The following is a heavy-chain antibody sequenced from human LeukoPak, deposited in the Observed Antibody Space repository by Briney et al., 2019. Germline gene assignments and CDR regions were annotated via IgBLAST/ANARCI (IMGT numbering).Heavy chain of an antibody. CDR1: GGTFSSYT. J-gene: IGHJ5*02. CDR2: IIPILGIA. D-gene: IGHD3-3*01. Sequence: AASVKVSCKASGGTFSSYTISWVRQAPGQGLEWMGRIIPILGIANYAQKFQGRVTITADKSTSTAYMELSSLRSEDTAVYYCASSPYYDFWSGDNWFDPWGQGTLVTVSS. CDR3: ASSPYYDFWSGDNWFDP. V-gene: IGHV1-69*02.